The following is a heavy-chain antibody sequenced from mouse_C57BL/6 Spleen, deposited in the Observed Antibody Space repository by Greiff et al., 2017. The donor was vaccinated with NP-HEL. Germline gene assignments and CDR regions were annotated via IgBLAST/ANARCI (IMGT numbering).Heavy chain of an antibody. CDR1: GYAFSSSW. Sequence: QVQLQQSGPELVKPGASVKISCKASGYAFSSSWMNWVKQRPGKGLEWIGRIYPGDGDTNYNGKFKGKATLTADKSSSTAYMQLSSLTSEDSAVYFCARRPQTALDYWGQGTTLTVSS. J-gene: IGHJ2*01. V-gene: IGHV1-82*01. CDR2: IYPGDGDT. D-gene: IGHD3-2*01. CDR3: ARRPQTALDY.